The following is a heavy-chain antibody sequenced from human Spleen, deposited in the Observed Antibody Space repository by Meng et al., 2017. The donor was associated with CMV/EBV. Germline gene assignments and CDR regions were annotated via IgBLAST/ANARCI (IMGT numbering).Heavy chain of an antibody. CDR3: ARARGEDIVVILDY. CDR2: IYYSGST. V-gene: IGHV4-39*07. D-gene: IGHD2-15*01. CDR1: GGSISSSSYY. J-gene: IGHJ4*02. Sequence: SGGSISSSSYYWGWIRQPPGKGLEWIGSIYYSGSTYYNPSLKSRVTISVDTSKNQFSLKLSSVTAADTAVYYCARARGEDIVVILDYWGQGTLVTVSS.